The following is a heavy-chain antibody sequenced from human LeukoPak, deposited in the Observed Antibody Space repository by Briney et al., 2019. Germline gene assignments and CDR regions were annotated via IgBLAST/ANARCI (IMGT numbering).Heavy chain of an antibody. CDR3: ASDREYYYGSGSFDY. V-gene: IGHV3-7*04. D-gene: IGHD3-10*01. CDR1: GFTFSSYW. J-gene: IGHJ4*02. CDR2: IKQDGSEK. Sequence: GGSLGLSCAASGFTFSSYWMSWVRQAPGKGLEWVANIKQDGSEKYYVDSVKGRFTISRDNAKNSLYLQMNSLRAEDTAVYYCASDREYYYGSGSFDYWGQGTLVTVSS.